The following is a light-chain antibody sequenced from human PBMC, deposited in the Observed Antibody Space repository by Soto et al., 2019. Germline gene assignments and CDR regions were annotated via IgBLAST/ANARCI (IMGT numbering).Light chain of an antibody. CDR2: GAS. Sequence: DIQMTQSPSSLSASVGDRVTITCRASQSITIYLNWYQQQPGKAPRLLLYGASTLQTGVPSRFSGSGSMTDFTLTISELQPEDFATYYCQQTYTAPRTFGQGTKVDI. V-gene: IGKV1-39*01. CDR3: QQTYTAPRT. J-gene: IGKJ1*01. CDR1: QSITIY.